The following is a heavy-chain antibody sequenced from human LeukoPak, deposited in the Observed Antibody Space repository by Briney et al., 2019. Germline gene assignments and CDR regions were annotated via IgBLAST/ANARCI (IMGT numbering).Heavy chain of an antibody. CDR2: INHSGST. Sequence: SETLSLTCAVYGGSFSGYYWSWIRQPPGKGLEWIGEINHSGSTNYNPSLKSRVTISVDTSKNQFSLKLSSVTAADTAVYYCARGFVYYGSGSYFRRLYYFDYWGQGTLVTVSS. CDR3: ARGFVYYGSGSYFRRLYYFDY. D-gene: IGHD3-10*01. J-gene: IGHJ4*02. V-gene: IGHV4-34*01. CDR1: GGSFSGYY.